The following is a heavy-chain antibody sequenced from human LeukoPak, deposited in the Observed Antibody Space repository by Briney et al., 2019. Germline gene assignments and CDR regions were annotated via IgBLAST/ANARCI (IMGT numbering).Heavy chain of an antibody. V-gene: IGHV4-39*01. J-gene: IGHJ4*02. Sequence: SETLSLTCTVSGGSISGSSYYWGWIRQPPGKGLEWIGSIYYSGSTYYNPSLKSRVTISVDTSKNQFSLKLSSVTAADTAVYYCARRVAGSGYYFYWGQGTLVTVSS. D-gene: IGHD3-22*01. CDR3: ARRVAGSGYYFY. CDR2: IYYSGST. CDR1: GGSISGSSYY.